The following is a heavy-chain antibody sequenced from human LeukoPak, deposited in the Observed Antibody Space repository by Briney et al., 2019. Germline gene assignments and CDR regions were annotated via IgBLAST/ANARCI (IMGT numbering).Heavy chain of an antibody. Sequence: SETLSLTCNVSGGSIASSYWSWIRQPPGKGLEWIGYIYYSGSTNCNPSLKSRVTISVDTSKNQFSLKLSSVTAADTAVYYCARGYSGYDTDYWGQGTLVTVSS. D-gene: IGHD5-12*01. J-gene: IGHJ4*02. V-gene: IGHV4-59*01. CDR3: ARGYSGYDTDY. CDR2: IYYSGST. CDR1: GGSIASSY.